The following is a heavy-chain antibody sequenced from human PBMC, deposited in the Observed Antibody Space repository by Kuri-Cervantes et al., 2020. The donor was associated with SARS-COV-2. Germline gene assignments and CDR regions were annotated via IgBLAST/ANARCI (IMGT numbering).Heavy chain of an antibody. Sequence: SETLSLTCTVSGGSISSHYWSWIRQRQGKGLEWIGYIYYSGSTNYNPSLKRRVTISVDTSKNQFPLKLSSVTAADTAVYYCARVYGDYWGYFDYWGQGTLVTVSS. CDR3: ARVYGDYWGYFDY. D-gene: IGHD4-17*01. CDR1: GGSISSHY. CDR2: IYYSGST. V-gene: IGHV4-59*11. J-gene: IGHJ4*02.